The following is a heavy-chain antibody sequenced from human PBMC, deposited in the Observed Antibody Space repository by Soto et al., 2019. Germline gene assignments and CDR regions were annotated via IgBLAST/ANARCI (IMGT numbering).Heavy chain of an antibody. Sequence: GGSLRLSCAASGFTFSTYAMHWVRQAPGKGLEWVAVISYDGTNQYHADSVRGRFTISRDNSKNTLYLQVNSLRAEDTAVYYCARDKDCSSTSCYNAFDIWGQGTMVT. CDR3: ARDKDCSSTSCYNAFDI. D-gene: IGHD2-2*02. CDR2: ISYDGTNQ. CDR1: GFTFSTYA. J-gene: IGHJ3*02. V-gene: IGHV3-30-3*01.